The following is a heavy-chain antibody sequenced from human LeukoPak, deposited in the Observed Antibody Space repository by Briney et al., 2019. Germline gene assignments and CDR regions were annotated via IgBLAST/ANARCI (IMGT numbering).Heavy chain of an antibody. V-gene: IGHV4-39*07. Sequence: PSETLSLTCTVSGGSISSSSYYWGWIRQPPGKGLEWIGSIYYSGSTYYNPSLKSRVTISVDTSKNQFSLKLSSVTAADTAVYYCARDVPLYYYDSSGYFDYWGQGTLVTVSS. D-gene: IGHD3-22*01. CDR1: GGSISSSSYY. CDR2: IYYSGST. CDR3: ARDVPLYYYDSSGYFDY. J-gene: IGHJ4*02.